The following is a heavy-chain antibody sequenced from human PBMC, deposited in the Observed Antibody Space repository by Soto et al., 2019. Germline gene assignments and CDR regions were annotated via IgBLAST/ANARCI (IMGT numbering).Heavy chain of an antibody. CDR3: VRHTAIYFRDEFHY. CDR1: GFTFSSYA. CDR2: MSGSGGTT. D-gene: IGHD1-26*01. J-gene: IGHJ4*02. V-gene: IGHV3-23*01. Sequence: VQLLESGGGSVQPGGSLRLSCAASGFTFSSYAITWVRQAPGKGLEWVSAMSGSGGTTYYEDSARGRFTISRDNSKNTLYLQMDNLRAEDTAVYYCVRHTAIYFRDEFHYCGQGVLVTVSS.